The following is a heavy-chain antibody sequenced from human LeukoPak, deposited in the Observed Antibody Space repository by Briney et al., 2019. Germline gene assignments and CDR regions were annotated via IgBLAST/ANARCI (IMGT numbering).Heavy chain of an antibody. D-gene: IGHD3-22*01. CDR1: GFTFSSYA. J-gene: IGHJ4*02. V-gene: IGHV3-30*04. Sequence: GSLRLSCAASGFTFSSYAMHWVRQAPGKGLEWVAVISYDGSNKYYADSVKGRFTISRDNSKNTLYLQMNSLRAEDTAVYYCASPYYYDSSGYYSPAGYWGQGTLVTVSS. CDR3: ASPYYYDSSGYYSPAGY. CDR2: ISYDGSNK.